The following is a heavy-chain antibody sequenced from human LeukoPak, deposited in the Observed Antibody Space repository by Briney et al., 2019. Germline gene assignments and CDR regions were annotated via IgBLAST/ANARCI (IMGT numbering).Heavy chain of an antibody. Sequence: PSETLSLTCTVSGGSISSYYWSWTRQPPGKGLEWIGYIYYSGSTNYNPSLKSRVTISVDTSKNQFSLKLSSVTAADTAVYYCARGLDYYDSSGYYHHYFDYWGQGTLVTVSS. J-gene: IGHJ4*02. D-gene: IGHD3-22*01. CDR3: ARGLDYYDSSGYYHHYFDY. V-gene: IGHV4-59*01. CDR2: IYYSGST. CDR1: GGSISSYY.